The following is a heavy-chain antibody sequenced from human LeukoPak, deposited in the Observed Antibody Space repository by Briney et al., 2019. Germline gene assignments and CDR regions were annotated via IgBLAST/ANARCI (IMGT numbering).Heavy chain of an antibody. CDR2: IYYSGST. CDR1: GGSLSSYY. Sequence: PSETPSLTCTVSGGSLSSYYWSWIRQPPGKGLEWIGYIYYSGSTNYNPSLKSRVTISVDTSKNQFSLKLSSVTAADTAVYYCARDRRAFDIWGQGTMVTVSS. V-gene: IGHV4-59*01. D-gene: IGHD6-6*01. J-gene: IGHJ3*02. CDR3: ARDRRAFDI.